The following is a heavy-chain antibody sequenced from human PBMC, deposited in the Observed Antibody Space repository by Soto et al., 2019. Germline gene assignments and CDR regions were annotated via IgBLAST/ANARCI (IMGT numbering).Heavy chain of an antibody. J-gene: IGHJ4*02. CDR3: EGDSPISRSFDY. CDR1: GHSISSGYY. V-gene: IGHV4-38-2*02. Sequence: PSETLSLTCAVSGHSISSGYYWVWMRQPPGKGLEWIGSILHTGNTNYNPSLKSRVIISVDTSNNVFSLNLTSVTAADTAVYFCEGDSPISRSFDYWGQGTLVTVSS. CDR2: ILHTGNT.